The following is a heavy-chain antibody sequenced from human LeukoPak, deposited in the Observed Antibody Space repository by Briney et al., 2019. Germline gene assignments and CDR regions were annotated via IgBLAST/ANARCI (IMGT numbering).Heavy chain of an antibody. J-gene: IGHJ5*02. CDR2: IRYDGSNK. V-gene: IGHV3-30*02. Sequence: GGSLRLSCAASGFTFNSYGMHWVRQAPGKGLEWVAFIRYDGSNKYYADSVKGRFTISRDNSKNTLYLQMNSLRAEDTAVYYCAKVGGPISGSYYGPTLGSNWFDPWGQGTLVTVSS. CDR3: AKVGGPISGSYYGPTLGSNWFDP. CDR1: GFTFNSYG. D-gene: IGHD1-26*01.